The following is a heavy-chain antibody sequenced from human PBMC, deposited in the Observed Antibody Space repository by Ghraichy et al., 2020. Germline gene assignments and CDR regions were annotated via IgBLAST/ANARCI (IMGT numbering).Heavy chain of an antibody. J-gene: IGHJ4*02. CDR1: GGSISSGGYS. CDR2: IYHSGST. V-gene: IGHV4-30-2*01. Sequence: SLNISCAVSGGSISSGGYSWSWIRQPPGKGLEWIGYIYHSGSTYYNPSLKSRVTISVDRSKNQFSLKLSSVTAADTAVYYCARGVFSDYYDSSGSYFDYWGQGTLVTVSS. D-gene: IGHD3-22*01. CDR3: ARGVFSDYYDSSGSYFDY.